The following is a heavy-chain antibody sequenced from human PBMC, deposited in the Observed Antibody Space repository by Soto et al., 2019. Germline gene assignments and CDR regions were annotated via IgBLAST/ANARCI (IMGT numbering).Heavy chain of an antibody. CDR2: ISSSSSYI. V-gene: IGHV3-21*01. CDR3: ARDQIAARTYYYYYMDV. Sequence: EVQLVESGGGLVKPGGSLRLSCAAFGFTFSSYSMNWVRQAPGKGLEWVSSISSSSSYIYYADSVKGRFTISRDNAKNSLYLQMNSLRAEDTAVYYCARDQIAARTYYYYYMDVWGKGTTVTVSS. D-gene: IGHD6-6*01. CDR1: GFTFSSYS. J-gene: IGHJ6*03.